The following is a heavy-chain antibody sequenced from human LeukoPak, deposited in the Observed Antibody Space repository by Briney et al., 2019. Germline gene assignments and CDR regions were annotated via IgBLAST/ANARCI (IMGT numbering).Heavy chain of an antibody. V-gene: IGHV2-5*02. Sequence: SGPTLVKPTQTLTLTCTFSGFSLSTSGVGVGWIRQPPGKALEWLAPIYWDDDKRYSPSLKSRLTITKDTSKNQVVLTMTNMDPVDTATYYCARVVRGVITFDYWGQGTLVTVSS. CDR1: GFSLSTSGVG. CDR3: ARVVRGVITFDY. D-gene: IGHD3-10*01. CDR2: IYWDDDK. J-gene: IGHJ4*02.